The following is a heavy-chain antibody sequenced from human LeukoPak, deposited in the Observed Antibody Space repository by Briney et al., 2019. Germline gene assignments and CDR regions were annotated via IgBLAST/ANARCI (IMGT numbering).Heavy chain of an antibody. J-gene: IGHJ4*02. D-gene: IGHD2-15*01. CDR3: ARGPGLLCSGGGCYRGGSFDY. CDR2: INHSGST. V-gene: IGHV4-34*01. Sequence: PSETLSLTCAVYGGSFSGYYWSWIRQPPGKGLEWIGEINHSGSTNYNPSLKSRVTISVDTSKNQFSLKLSSVTAADTAVYYCARGPGLLCSGGGCYRGGSFDYWGQGTLVTVSS. CDR1: GGSFSGYY.